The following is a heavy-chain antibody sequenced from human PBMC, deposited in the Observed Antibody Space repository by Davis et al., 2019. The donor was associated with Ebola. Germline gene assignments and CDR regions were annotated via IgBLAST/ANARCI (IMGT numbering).Heavy chain of an antibody. CDR1: GYTFTGYY. J-gene: IGHJ6*02. CDR2: INPNSGGT. Sequence: ASVKVSCKASGYTFTGYYMHWVRQAPGQGLEWMGWINPNSGGTNYAQKFQGRVTMTRDTSISTAYMELSRLRSDDTAVYYCARERGRGLVGATTGYYGMDVWGQGTTVTVSS. V-gene: IGHV1-2*02. D-gene: IGHD1-26*01. CDR3: ARERGRGLVGATTGYYGMDV.